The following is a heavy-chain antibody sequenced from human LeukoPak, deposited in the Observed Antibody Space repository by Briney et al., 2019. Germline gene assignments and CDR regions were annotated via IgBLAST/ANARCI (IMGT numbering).Heavy chain of an antibody. Sequence: GGSLRLSCAVYGFRVCDYYMSWVRQAPGKGLEWVGLIRDNREAFYADFARGRFAISRDESENTLYLQMNGLRVEDTAVYFCARDRAANQDWVEFDPWGQGTPVIVSS. CDR3: ARDRAANQDWVEFDP. CDR2: IRDNREA. CDR1: GFRVCDYY. D-gene: IGHD3/OR15-3a*01. V-gene: IGHV3-66*03. J-gene: IGHJ5*02.